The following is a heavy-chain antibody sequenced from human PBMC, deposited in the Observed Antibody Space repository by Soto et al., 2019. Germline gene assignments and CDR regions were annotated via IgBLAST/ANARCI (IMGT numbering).Heavy chain of an antibody. CDR3: ARGWTFDY. CDR2: IFHSGTT. CDR1: WEFIAIGFS. V-gene: IGHV4-38-2*02. D-gene: IGHD2-15*01. Sequence: PAEPQSLTNSVPWEFIAIGFSMGWIRQPPGKGLEWIGSIFHSGTTYYNPSLKSRVAISIDTSKNQFSLKLTSVTAADTAVYYCARGWTFDYWGQGTLVKVSS. J-gene: IGHJ4*02.